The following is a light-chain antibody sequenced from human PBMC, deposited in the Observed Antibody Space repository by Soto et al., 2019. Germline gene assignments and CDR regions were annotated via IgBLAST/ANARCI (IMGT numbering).Light chain of an antibody. CDR3: QQYGSLIT. CDR2: GAS. Sequence: EIVLTQSPGTLSLSPGDRATLSCRASQGVSSSYLAWYQQKPGQGPRLLIYGASSRATGIPDGFSGSGSGTDFTLTITRLEPADFAVYYCQQYGSLITFGQGTRLEIK. CDR1: QGVSSSY. J-gene: IGKJ5*01. V-gene: IGKV3-20*01.